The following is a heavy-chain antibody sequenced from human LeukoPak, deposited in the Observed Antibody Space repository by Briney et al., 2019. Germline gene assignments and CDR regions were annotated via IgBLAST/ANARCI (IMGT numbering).Heavy chain of an antibody. CDR1: GGSISSYY. V-gene: IGHV4-59*01. J-gene: IGHJ5*02. CDR3: ARVGYCSSTSCPGGFDP. Sequence: PSETLSLTCTVSGGSISSYYWSWIRQPPGKGLEWIGYIYYSGSTNYNPSLKSRVTISVDTSKNQFSLKLSSVTAADTAVYYCARVGYCSSTSCPGGFDPWGQGTLVTVS. D-gene: IGHD2-2*01. CDR2: IYYSGST.